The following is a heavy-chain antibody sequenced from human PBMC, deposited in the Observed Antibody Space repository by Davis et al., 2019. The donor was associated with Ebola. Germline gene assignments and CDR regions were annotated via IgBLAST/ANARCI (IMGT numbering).Heavy chain of an antibody. CDR2: IIPIFAQA. CDR3: ARDLLRDWTDV. CDR1: GGTFSTYS. J-gene: IGHJ5*02. Sequence: AASVKVSCKASGGTFSTYSFTWVRQAPGQGLEWMGGIIPIFAQAKYAPKFQGRLTMTADESTNTVYMELTRLTSEDTAVYYCARDLLRDWTDVWGLGTLVTVSS. D-gene: IGHD3-16*01. V-gene: IGHV1-69*13.